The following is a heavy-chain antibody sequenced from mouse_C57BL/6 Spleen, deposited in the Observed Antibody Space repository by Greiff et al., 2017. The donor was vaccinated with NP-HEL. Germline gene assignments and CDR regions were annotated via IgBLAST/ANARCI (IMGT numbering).Heavy chain of an antibody. CDR1: GYTFTDYE. V-gene: IGHV1-15*01. CDR2: IDPETGGT. J-gene: IGHJ2*01. CDR3: ATDYYGHYFDY. D-gene: IGHD1-1*01. Sequence: VQLQQSGAELVRPGASVTLSCKASGYTFTDYEMHWVKQTPVHGLEWIGAIDPETGGTAYNEKFKSKATLTVDTSSSTAYMQLSSLTSEDSAVYYCATDYYGHYFDYWGQGTTLTVSS.